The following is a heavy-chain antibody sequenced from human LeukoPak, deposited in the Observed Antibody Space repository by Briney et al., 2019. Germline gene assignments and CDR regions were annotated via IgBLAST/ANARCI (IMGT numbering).Heavy chain of an antibody. Sequence: SETLSLTCTVSGGSISSYYWSWIRQPPGKGLEWIGEIYHSGSTNYNPSLKSRVTISVDTSKNQFSLKLSSVTAADTAVYYCARDSSDILTGYLFDYWGQGTLVTVSS. CDR1: GGSISSYY. V-gene: IGHV4-34*01. D-gene: IGHD3-9*01. J-gene: IGHJ4*02. CDR3: ARDSSDILTGYLFDY. CDR2: IYHSGST.